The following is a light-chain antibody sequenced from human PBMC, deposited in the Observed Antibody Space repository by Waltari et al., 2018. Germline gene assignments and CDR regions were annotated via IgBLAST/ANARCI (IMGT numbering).Light chain of an antibody. Sequence: QSVLTQPPSASGTPGQRVTIPCSGSRSKPGRNNGSWYQQPPGTAPKLLIYRNNQRPSGVPDRFSGSKSGTSASLAISGLRSEDEADYYCAAWDDSLSGRVFGGGTKVTVL. CDR2: RNN. V-gene: IGLV1-47*01. J-gene: IGLJ3*02. CDR1: RSKPGRNN. CDR3: AAWDDSLSGRV.